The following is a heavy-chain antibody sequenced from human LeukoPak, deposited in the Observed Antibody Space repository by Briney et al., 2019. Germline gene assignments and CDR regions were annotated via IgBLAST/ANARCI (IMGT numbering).Heavy chain of an antibody. D-gene: IGHD3-22*01. CDR2: IYSGGST. J-gene: IGHJ6*03. CDR1: GFTVSTNY. Sequence: GGSLRLSCAASGFTVSTNYMSWVRQAPGKGLEWVSVIYSGGSTYYADSVKGRFTISRDNSKNTLYLQMNSRRAEDTAVYYCARTRYYYDSSGIYYYYYMDVWGKGTAVTVSS. V-gene: IGHV3-53*01. CDR3: ARTRYYYDSSGIYYYYYMDV.